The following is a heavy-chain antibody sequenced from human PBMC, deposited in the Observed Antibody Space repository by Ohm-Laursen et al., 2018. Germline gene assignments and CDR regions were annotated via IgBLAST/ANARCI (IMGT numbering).Heavy chain of an antibody. CDR1: GFTFNDYA. V-gene: IGHV3-23*01. CDR2: VIDGGGST. D-gene: IGHD6-13*01. CDR3: ARDVAGIYGSDGFDV. J-gene: IGHJ3*01. Sequence: SLRLSCAASGFTFNDYAMSWVRQAPGKGLEWVSGVIDGGGSTYYADSVKGRFTISRDNSKNTLYLQMNSLRAEDTAVYYCARDVAGIYGSDGFDVWGQGTMVTVSS.